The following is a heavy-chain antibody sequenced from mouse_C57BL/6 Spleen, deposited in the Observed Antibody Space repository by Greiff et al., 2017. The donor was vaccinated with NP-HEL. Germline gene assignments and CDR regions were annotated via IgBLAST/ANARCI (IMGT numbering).Heavy chain of an antibody. J-gene: IGHJ2*01. CDR1: GFTFSDYY. CDR3: ARHGAGYFDY. Sequence: VQLKESGGGLVQPGGSLKLSCAASGFTFSDYYMYWVRQTPEKRLEWVAYISNGGGSTYYPDTVKGRFTISRDNAKHTLYLQMSRLKSEDTAMYYCARHGAGYFDYWGQGTTLTVSS. CDR2: ISNGGGST. V-gene: IGHV5-12*01. D-gene: IGHD1-1*02.